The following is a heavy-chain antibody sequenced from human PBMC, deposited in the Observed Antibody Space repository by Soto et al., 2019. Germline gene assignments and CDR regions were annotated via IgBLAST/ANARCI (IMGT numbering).Heavy chain of an antibody. V-gene: IGHV1-69*08. CDR2: IIPILGIA. D-gene: IGHD2-2*01. Sequence: QVQLVQSGAEVKKPGSSVKVSCKASGGTFSSYTISWVRQAPGQGLEWMGRIIPILGIANYAQKFQGRVTITADKSTSTAYMELSSLRSEDTAVYYCARDIPAAMFDACDIWGQVTMVTVSS. J-gene: IGHJ3*02. CDR3: ARDIPAAMFDACDI. CDR1: GGTFSSYT.